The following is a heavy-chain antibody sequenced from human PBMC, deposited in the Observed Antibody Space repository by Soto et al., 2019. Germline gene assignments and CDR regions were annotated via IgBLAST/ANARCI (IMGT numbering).Heavy chain of an antibody. CDR1: GGTFSSYT. Sequence: QVQLVQSGAEVKKPGSSVKVSCKASGGTFSSYTISWVRQAPGQGLEWMGRIIPILGIANYAQKFQGRVTITADKSTSTAYMELSSLRSEDTAVYYCARDGPPYSSGWCPRCDYFDYWGQGTLVTVSS. V-gene: IGHV1-69*08. D-gene: IGHD6-19*01. CDR2: IIPILGIA. CDR3: ARDGPPYSSGWCPRCDYFDY. J-gene: IGHJ4*02.